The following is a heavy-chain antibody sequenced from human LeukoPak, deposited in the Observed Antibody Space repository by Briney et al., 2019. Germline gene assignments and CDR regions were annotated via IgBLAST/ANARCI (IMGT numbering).Heavy chain of an antibody. V-gene: IGHV2-5*02. CDR3: AHSPQLLTAKYFQH. J-gene: IGHJ1*01. CDR1: GFSLRTTAVG. Sequence: SGPTLVKPTQTLTLTCTFSGFSLRTTAVGVGWIRQPPGKALEWLALIYWDDDKRYSPSLKSRLTITTDISKNQVVLTMTNMDPVDTATYYCAHSPQLLTAKYFQHWGQGTLVTVSS. D-gene: IGHD1-1*01. CDR2: IYWDDDK.